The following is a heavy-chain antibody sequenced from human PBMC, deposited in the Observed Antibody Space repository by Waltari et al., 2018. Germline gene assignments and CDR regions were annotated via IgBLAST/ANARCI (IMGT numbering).Heavy chain of an antibody. CDR3: AKAMGAIRYYYYGMDV. V-gene: IGHV3-23*01. J-gene: IGHJ6*02. CDR2: ISGSGCST. Sequence: EVQLLESGGGLVQPGGSLRLSCAASGFTFSSYAMSWVRQAPGKGLEWFSAISGSGCSTYYADSVKGRFTISRDNSKNTLYLQMNSLRAEDTAVYYCAKAMGAIRYYYYGMDVWGQGTTVTVSS. D-gene: IGHD1-26*01. CDR1: GFTFSSYA.